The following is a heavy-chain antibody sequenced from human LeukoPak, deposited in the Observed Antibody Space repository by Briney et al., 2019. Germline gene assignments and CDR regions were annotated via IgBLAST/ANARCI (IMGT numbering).Heavy chain of an antibody. J-gene: IGHJ4*02. CDR1: GGSISSGDYY. CDR2: ICYSGST. Sequence: SQTLSLTCTVSGGSISSGDYYWSWIRQPPGKGLEWIGYICYSGSTYYNPSLKSRVTISVDTSKNQFSLKLSSVTAADTAVYYCARLSGAPVRHPIYHFDYWGQGTLVAVSS. V-gene: IGHV4-30-4*08. D-gene: IGHD2-2*02. CDR3: ARLSGAPVRHPIYHFDY.